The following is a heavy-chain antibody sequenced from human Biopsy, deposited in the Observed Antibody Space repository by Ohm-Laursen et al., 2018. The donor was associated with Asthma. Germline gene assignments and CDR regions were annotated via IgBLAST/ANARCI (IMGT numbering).Heavy chain of an antibody. D-gene: IGHD6-13*01. Sequence: SSVKVSCKASGDSFSIYTYSWARQAPGQGLEWMGRINPNSGGTNYAQKFQGRVTMTRDTSISTAYMEVSRLRSDDTAVYYCARGQKSAGDRWFDPWGQGTLVTVSS. CDR1: GDSFSIYT. CDR2: INPNSGGT. CDR3: ARGQKSAGDRWFDP. V-gene: IGHV1-2*06. J-gene: IGHJ5*02.